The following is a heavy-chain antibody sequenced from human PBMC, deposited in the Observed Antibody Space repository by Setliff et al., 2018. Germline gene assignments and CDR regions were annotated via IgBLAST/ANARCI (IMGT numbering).Heavy chain of an antibody. Sequence: ASVKVSCKASGYIFTSYYMYWVRQAPGQGLEWMGTINTGGGSASIVDQFQGRVTMTRDTSTSTVYMEVNSLRSDDTAVYFCARGGVAAADRKGLLDHWGQGTLVTVSS. CDR2: INTGGGSA. J-gene: IGHJ4*02. D-gene: IGHD6-13*01. V-gene: IGHV1-46*01. CDR1: GYIFTSYY. CDR3: ARGGVAAADRKGLLDH.